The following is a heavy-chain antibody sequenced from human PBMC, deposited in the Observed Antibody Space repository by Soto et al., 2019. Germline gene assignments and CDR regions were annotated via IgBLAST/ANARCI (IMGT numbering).Heavy chain of an antibody. CDR3: AWMGVVPAAAFDI. D-gene: IGHD2-2*01. Sequence: ASVKVSCKASGYTFTSYDINWVRQATGQGLEWMGWMNPNSGNTGYAQKFQGRVTMTRNTSISTAYMELSSLRSEDTAVYYCAWMGVVPAAAFDIWGQGTMVTVSS. CDR1: GYTFTSYD. CDR2: MNPNSGNT. J-gene: IGHJ3*02. V-gene: IGHV1-8*01.